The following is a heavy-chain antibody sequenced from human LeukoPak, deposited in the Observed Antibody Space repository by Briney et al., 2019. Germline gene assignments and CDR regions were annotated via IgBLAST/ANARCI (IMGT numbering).Heavy chain of an antibody. V-gene: IGHV5-51*01. CDR1: GYTFTSYW. J-gene: IGHJ4*02. CDR3: ARHEAYYGSLGFDY. D-gene: IGHD1-26*01. CDR2: IYPGDSDT. Sequence: GESLKISCKGSGYTFTSYWIGWVRQMPGKGLEWMGIIYPGDSDTRYSPSFQGQVTVSADKSISTAYLQWNSLKASDTAMYYCARHEAYYGSLGFDYWGQGTLVTVSS.